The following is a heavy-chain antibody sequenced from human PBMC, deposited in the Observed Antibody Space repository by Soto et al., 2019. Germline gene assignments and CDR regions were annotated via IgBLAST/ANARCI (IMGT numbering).Heavy chain of an antibody. D-gene: IGHD5-12*01. V-gene: IGHV1-69*02. CDR3: ARVGRGYSGYDLYYYYGMDV. J-gene: IGHJ6*02. CDR2: IIPILGIA. Sequence: QVQLVQSGAEVKKPGSSVKVSCKASGGTFSSYTISWVRQAPGQGLEWMGRIIPILGIANYAQKFQGRVTITADKSTSTAYMELSSLRSEDTAVYYCARVGRGYSGYDLYYYYGMDVWGQGTTVTVSS. CDR1: GGTFSSYT.